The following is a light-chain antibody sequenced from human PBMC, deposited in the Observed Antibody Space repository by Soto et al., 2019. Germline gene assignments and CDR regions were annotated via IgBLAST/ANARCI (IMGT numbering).Light chain of an antibody. CDR3: SSYTSSSTLV. CDR1: SSDVGGYNY. J-gene: IGLJ2*01. V-gene: IGLV2-14*01. CDR2: DVS. Sequence: QSVLTQPASVSAAPGQSITISCTGTSSDVGGYNYVSWHQQHPSKAPKLMIYDVSHRPSGVYHRFSGSTSGNTATLSIYRGQAADESDYNCSSYTSSSTLVFGGGTKLTVL.